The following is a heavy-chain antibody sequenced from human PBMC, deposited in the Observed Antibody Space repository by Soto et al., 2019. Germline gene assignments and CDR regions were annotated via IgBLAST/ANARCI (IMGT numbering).Heavy chain of an antibody. Sequence: SETLSLTCAVYGGSFSGYYRSWIRQPPGKGLEWIGEINHSGSTNYNPSLKSRVTISVDTSKNQFSLKLSSVTAADTAVYYCARRGIAARRVRFDYWGQGTLVTVSS. CDR2: INHSGST. CDR1: GGSFSGYY. D-gene: IGHD6-6*01. CDR3: ARRGIAARRVRFDY. J-gene: IGHJ4*02. V-gene: IGHV4-34*01.